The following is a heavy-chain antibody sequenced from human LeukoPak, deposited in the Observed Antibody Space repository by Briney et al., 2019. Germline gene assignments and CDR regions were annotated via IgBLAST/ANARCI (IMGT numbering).Heavy chain of an antibody. Sequence: PSETLSLTCTVSGGSISSYYWSWIRQPPGKGLEWIGYIYYSGGTNYNPSLKSRVTISVDTSKNQFSLKLSSVTAADTAVYYCARRGYSYGYDAFDIWGQGTMVTVSS. V-gene: IGHV4-59*08. CDR3: ARRGYSYGYDAFDI. CDR2: IYYSGGT. J-gene: IGHJ3*02. CDR1: GGSISSYY. D-gene: IGHD5-18*01.